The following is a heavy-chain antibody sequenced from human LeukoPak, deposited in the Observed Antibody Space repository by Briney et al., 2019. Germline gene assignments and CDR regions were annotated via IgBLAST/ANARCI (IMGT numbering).Heavy chain of an antibody. D-gene: IGHD3-22*01. CDR3: VKDSTHFRVWDSYDTAGLNY. J-gene: IGHJ4*02. CDR1: GFTFSSYG. V-gene: IGHV3-30*02. Sequence: GGSLRLSCAASGFTFSSYGMHWVRQAPGKGLEWVAFIRYDGNNKYYADSVKGRFTVSRDNSKNTLYLQINSLRAEDTAVYYCVKDSTHFRVWDSYDTAGLNYWGQGTLVTVSS. CDR2: IRYDGNNK.